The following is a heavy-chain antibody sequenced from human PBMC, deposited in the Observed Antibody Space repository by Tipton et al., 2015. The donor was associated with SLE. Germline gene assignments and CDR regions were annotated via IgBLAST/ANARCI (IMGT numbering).Heavy chain of an antibody. CDR1: GYTFTSYY. CDR2: IIPIFGTA. Sequence: QLVQSGAEVKKPGASVKVSCKASGYTFTSYYMHWVRQAPGQGLEWMGGIIPIFGTANYAQKFQGRVTITADESTSTAYMELSSLRSEDTAVYYCARGVGEYFDYWGQGTLVTVSS. J-gene: IGHJ4*02. D-gene: IGHD3-16*01. V-gene: IGHV1-69*13. CDR3: ARGVGEYFDY.